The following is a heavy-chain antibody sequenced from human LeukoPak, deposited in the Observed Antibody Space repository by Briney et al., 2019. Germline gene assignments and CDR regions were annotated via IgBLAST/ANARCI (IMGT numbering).Heavy chain of an antibody. J-gene: IGHJ4*02. Sequence: PSETLSLTCTVSDDSISSGTYYWGWIRQPPGTGLEWIGTIYYSMSTYYNSSLKSRVTISVDTSKNQFFLKLRSVTAADTAVYYCARHRIIRDIVTGDYFDYWGQGTLVTVSS. D-gene: IGHD3-9*01. V-gene: IGHV4-39*01. CDR1: DDSISSGTYY. CDR2: IYYSMST. CDR3: ARHRIIRDIVTGDYFDY.